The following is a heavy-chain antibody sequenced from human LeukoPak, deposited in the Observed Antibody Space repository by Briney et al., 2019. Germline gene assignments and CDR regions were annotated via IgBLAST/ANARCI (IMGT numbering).Heavy chain of an antibody. J-gene: IGHJ5*02. CDR3: ARAVAVPINWFGP. V-gene: IGHV4-59*01. D-gene: IGHD6-19*01. Sequence: PSETLSLTCTVSGGSISSYYWSWIRQPPGKGLEWIGYIYYSGSTNYNPSLKSRVTISVDTSKNQFSLKLSSVTAADTAVYYCARAVAVPINWFGPWGQGTLVTVSS. CDR2: IYYSGST. CDR1: GGSISSYY.